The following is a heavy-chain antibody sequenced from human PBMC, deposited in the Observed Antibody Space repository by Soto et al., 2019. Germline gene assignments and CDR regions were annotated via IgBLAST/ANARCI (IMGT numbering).Heavy chain of an antibody. J-gene: IGHJ3*02. V-gene: IGHV3-49*03. Sequence: PGGSLRLSCTASGFTFGDYAMSWFRQAPGKGLEWVGFIRSKAYGGTTEYAASVKGRFTISRDDSKSIAYLQMNSLKTEDTAVYYCTRDCPKELEPCHAFDIWGQGTMVTVSS. D-gene: IGHD1-1*01. CDR3: TRDCPKELEPCHAFDI. CDR1: GFTFGDYA. CDR2: IRSKAYGGTT.